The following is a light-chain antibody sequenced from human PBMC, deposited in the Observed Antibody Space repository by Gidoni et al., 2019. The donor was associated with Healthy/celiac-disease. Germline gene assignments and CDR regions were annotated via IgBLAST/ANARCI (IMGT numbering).Light chain of an antibody. Sequence: AIQMTQSPSSLSASVGDRVTITCRASQGIRNDLGWYQQIPGKAPKLLIYAATSLQSGVPSRFGGSGSRTDFTLTSSSLQPEDFANYYCLQDYNYPPTFGQGTKVEIK. J-gene: IGKJ1*01. CDR1: QGIRND. CDR2: AAT. CDR3: LQDYNYPPT. V-gene: IGKV1-6*01.